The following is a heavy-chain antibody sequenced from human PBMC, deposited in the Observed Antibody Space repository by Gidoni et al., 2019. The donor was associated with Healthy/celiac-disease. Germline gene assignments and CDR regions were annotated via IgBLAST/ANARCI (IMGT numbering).Heavy chain of an antibody. J-gene: IGHJ6*03. CDR3: ARGPHCSSTSCFSNYYYIDV. Sequence: QVQLVQSGAEVKKPGSSVKVSGKDSGGNFSSYAISGVRQAPGQGLECMGRIIPILCIATYAQKVHGRVTLTADKSTSTAYMELSSLISEDTAVYYCARGPHCSSTSCFSNYYYIDVWGKGTTVTVSS. CDR1: GGNFSSYA. D-gene: IGHD2-2*01. V-gene: IGHV1-69*04. CDR2: IIPILCIA.